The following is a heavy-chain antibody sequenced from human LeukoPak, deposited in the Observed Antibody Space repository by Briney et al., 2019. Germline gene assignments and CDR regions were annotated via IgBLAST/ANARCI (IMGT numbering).Heavy chain of an antibody. CDR3: ARGKDYYDSSGYYNC. CDR2: IYYSGST. Sequence: SETLSLTCTASGGSISSGGYYWSWIRQHPGKGLEWIGYIYYSGSTYYNPSLKSRVTISVDTSKNQFSLKLSSVTAADTAVYYCARGKDYYDSSGYYNCWGQGTLVTVSS. V-gene: IGHV4-31*03. J-gene: IGHJ4*02. D-gene: IGHD3-22*01. CDR1: GGSISSGGYY.